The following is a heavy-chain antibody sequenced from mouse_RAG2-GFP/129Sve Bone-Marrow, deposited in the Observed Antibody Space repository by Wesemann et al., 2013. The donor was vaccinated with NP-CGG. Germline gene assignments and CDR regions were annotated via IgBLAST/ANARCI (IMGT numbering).Heavy chain of an antibody. CDR2: ISYSGST. D-gene: IGHD1-1*01. Sequence: EYAGYISYSGSTYYNPSLKSRISITRDTSKNQYYLQLNSVTTEDTATYYCARDYYGSSGYWGQGTTLTVSS. CDR3: ARDYYGSSGY. J-gene: IGHJ2*01. V-gene: IGHV3-8*02.